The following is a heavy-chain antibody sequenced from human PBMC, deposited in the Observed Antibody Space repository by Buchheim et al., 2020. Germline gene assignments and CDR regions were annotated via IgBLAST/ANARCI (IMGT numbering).Heavy chain of an antibody. D-gene: IGHD2-2*01. J-gene: IGHJ6*02. CDR1: GFTFNNYA. CDR2: IIGSGSRT. CDR3: AKGGYCSSSDCYRAYYCYNMDA. Sequence: EVQLLESGGGLVQPGGSLRLSCAASGFTFNNYAMNWVRQVPGKGLEWVSGIIGSGSRTYYADSVKGRLTISRDNSKGTLYLQMNSLRAEDTAVYYCAKGGYCSSSDCYRAYYCYNMDAWGQGTT. V-gene: IGHV3-23*01.